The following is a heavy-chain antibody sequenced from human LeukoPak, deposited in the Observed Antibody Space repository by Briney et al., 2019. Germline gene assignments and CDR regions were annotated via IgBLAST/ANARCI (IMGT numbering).Heavy chain of an antibody. J-gene: IGHJ4*02. CDR3: ATGLAWDSSGRLGSH. CDR2: ISSSSSTI. Sequence: PGGSLRLSCAAHGFTFSTYSMKWVRQAPGKGLEWVSYISSSSSTIFYADSVKGRFTISRDNAKNSLYLQINSLRDEDTAVYYCATGLAWDSSGRLGSHWGQGTLVTVSS. CDR1: GFTFSTYS. D-gene: IGHD6-19*01. V-gene: IGHV3-48*02.